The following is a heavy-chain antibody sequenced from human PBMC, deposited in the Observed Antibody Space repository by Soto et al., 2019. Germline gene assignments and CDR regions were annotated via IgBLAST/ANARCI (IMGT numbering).Heavy chain of an antibody. CDR3: ARWEQPLFDY. V-gene: IGHV3-30-3*01. CDR1: GFTVSAYT. J-gene: IGHJ4*02. CDR2: ISSDGNHK. D-gene: IGHD1-26*01. Sequence: ESGGGVVQPGRSLRLSCAASGFTVSAYTMHWVRQAPGKGLEWVAVISSDGNHKYYTDSVKGRFTISRDTSTNTLYLQMNSLRAEDTAVYYCARWEQPLFDYWGQGTLVTVSS.